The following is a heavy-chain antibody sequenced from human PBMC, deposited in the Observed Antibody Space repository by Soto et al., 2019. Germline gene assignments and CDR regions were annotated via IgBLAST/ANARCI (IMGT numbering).Heavy chain of an antibody. Sequence: GGSLRLSCAASGFTFSSYAMSWVRQAPGKGLEWVSAISGSGGSTYYADSVKGRFTISRDNSKNTLYLQMNSLRAEDTAVYYCAKDFIVGDYGDYVSPLLFDYWGQGTLVTVS. CDR3: AKDFIVGDYGDYVSPLLFDY. V-gene: IGHV3-23*01. D-gene: IGHD4-17*01. CDR1: GFTFSSYA. J-gene: IGHJ4*02. CDR2: ISGSGGST.